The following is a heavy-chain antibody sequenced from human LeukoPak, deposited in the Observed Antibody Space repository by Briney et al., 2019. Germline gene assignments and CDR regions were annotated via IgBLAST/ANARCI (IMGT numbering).Heavy chain of an antibody. CDR1: GGSFSGYY. Sequence: SETLSLTCAVYGGSFSGYYWSWIRQPPGKGLEWIGEINHSGSTNYNPSLKSRVTISVDTSKNQFSLKLSSVTAADTAVYYCAPLIDTITYYYDYWGQGTLVTVSS. CDR3: APLIDTITYYYDY. V-gene: IGHV4-34*01. CDR2: INHSGST. J-gene: IGHJ4*02.